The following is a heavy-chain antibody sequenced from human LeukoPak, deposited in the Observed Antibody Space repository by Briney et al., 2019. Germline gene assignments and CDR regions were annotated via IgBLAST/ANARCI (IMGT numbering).Heavy chain of an antibody. Sequence: TGGSLRLSCAASGFTFSTYDMVWVRQAPGMGLGWVSTITSDSSYMYYADSVKGRFTISRDNAKNSLYLQMNILRVEDTAVYYCARDFASWGQGTLVTVSS. CDR1: GFTFSTYD. CDR3: ARDFAS. V-gene: IGHV3-21*01. CDR2: ITSDSSYM. J-gene: IGHJ5*01.